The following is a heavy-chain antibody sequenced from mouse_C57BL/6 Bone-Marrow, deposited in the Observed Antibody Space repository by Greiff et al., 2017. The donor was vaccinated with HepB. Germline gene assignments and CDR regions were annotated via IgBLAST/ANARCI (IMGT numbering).Heavy chain of an antibody. CDR2: ISDGGSYT. J-gene: IGHJ3*01. Sequence: EVKLVESGGGLVKPGGSLKLSCAASGFTFSSYAMSWVRQTPGKRLEWVATISDGGSYTYYPDNVKGRFTITRDNANNNLYLQMSHLKSEDTAMYYYARDQVRWYRFAYWGQGTVVTVSA. CDR1: GFTFSSYA. V-gene: IGHV5-4*01. CDR3: ARDQVRWYRFAY. D-gene: IGHD2-14*01.